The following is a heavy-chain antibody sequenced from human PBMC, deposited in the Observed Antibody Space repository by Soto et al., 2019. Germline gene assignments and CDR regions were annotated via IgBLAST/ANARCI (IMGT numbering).Heavy chain of an antibody. CDR3: AVLLAGGGGDGT. V-gene: IGHV4-61*01. CDR1: GASVNNRNYH. Sequence: QVQLQESGPGLVKPSETLSLTCTVSGASVNNRNYHWSWIRQPPGRGLEWIGQVQNGGTTEFDSSSLNSRLTLSIDASKSQFSLKLNSVTAADTAIYYCAVLLAGGGGDGTWGQGTLVTVSS. D-gene: IGHD3-16*01. CDR2: VQNGGTT. J-gene: IGHJ5*02.